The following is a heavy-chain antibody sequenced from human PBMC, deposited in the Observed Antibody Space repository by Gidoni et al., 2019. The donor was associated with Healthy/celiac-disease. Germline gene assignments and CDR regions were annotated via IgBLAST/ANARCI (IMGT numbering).Heavy chain of an antibody. CDR2: SSWNSGSI. D-gene: IGHD6-13*01. V-gene: IGHV3-9*01. J-gene: IGHJ4*02. CDR1: GFTFDDYA. Sequence: EVQLVESGGGLVQPGRSLRLSCAASGFTFDDYAMHWVRQAPGKGLEWVSGSSWNSGSIGYADSVKGRFTISRDNAKNSLYLQMNSLRAEDTALYYCAKDYSSRLGTPLDYWGQGTLVTVSS. CDR3: AKDYSSRLGTPLDY.